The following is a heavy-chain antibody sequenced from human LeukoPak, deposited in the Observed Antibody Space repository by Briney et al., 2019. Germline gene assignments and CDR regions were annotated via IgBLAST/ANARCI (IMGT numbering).Heavy chain of an antibody. D-gene: IGHD4-17*01. V-gene: IGHV3-73*01. J-gene: IGHJ4*02. CDR1: GFTFSGSA. CDR2: IRSKANSYAT. Sequence: LSGGSLRLSCAASGFTFSGSAMHWVRQASGKGLEWVGRIRSKANSYATAYAASVKGRFTISRDDSKNTAYLQMNSLKTEDTAVYYCTTYGDYHGTADYWGQRTLVTVSS. CDR3: TTYGDYHGTADY.